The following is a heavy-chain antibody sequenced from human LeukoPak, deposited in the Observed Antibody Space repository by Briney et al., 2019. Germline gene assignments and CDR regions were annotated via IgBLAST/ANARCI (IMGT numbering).Heavy chain of an antibody. Sequence: GGSLRLSCTASGFTFGDYAVSWVRQAPGKGLEWVGFIRSKAYGGTTEYAASVKGRFTISRDDSKSIAYLQMNSLKTEDTAVYYCTRRWEYQLLPFDYWGQGTPVTVSS. D-gene: IGHD2-2*01. CDR2: IRSKAYGGTT. J-gene: IGHJ4*02. V-gene: IGHV3-49*04. CDR3: TRRWEYQLLPFDY. CDR1: GFTFGDYA.